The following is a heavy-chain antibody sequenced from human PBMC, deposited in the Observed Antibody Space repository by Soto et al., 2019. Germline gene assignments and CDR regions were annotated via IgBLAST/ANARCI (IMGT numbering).Heavy chain of an antibody. D-gene: IGHD3-3*01. CDR3: ARTNDFWSGYWFDP. V-gene: IGHV4-31*03. CDR1: GGSISSVGYY. CDR2: IYYSGST. J-gene: IGHJ5*02. Sequence: SETLSLTCTVSGGSISSVGYYWSWIRQHPGKGLEWIGYIYYSGSTYYNPSLKSRVTISVDTSKNQFSLKLSSVTAADTAVYYCARTNDFWSGYWFDPWGQGTLVTVSS.